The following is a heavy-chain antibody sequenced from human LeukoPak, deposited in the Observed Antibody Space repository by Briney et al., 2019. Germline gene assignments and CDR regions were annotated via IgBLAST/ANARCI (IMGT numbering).Heavy chain of an antibody. D-gene: IGHD3-10*01. CDR2: IDPSDSCT. Sequence: PGESLKISCKGSGHSFTSYWISWVRQMPGKGLEWMGRIDPSDSCTNYSPSFQGHVTISADKSISTAYLQWSSLTASDTAMYYCARTSWFGVDYWGQGTLVTVSS. J-gene: IGHJ4*02. CDR3: ARTSWFGVDY. V-gene: IGHV5-10-1*01. CDR1: GHSFTSYW.